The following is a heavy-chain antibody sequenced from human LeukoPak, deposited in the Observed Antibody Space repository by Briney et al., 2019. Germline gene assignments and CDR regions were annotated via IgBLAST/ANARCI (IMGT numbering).Heavy chain of an antibody. CDR2: IYHSGST. Sequence: SETLSLTCAVSGGSISSSNWWSWVRQPPGKGLEWSGEIYHSGSTNYNPSLKSRVTISVDKSKNQFSLKLSSVTAADTAVYYCARHYYYGSGSYNFDYWGQGTLVTVSS. CDR1: GGSISSSNW. V-gene: IGHV4-4*02. J-gene: IGHJ4*02. CDR3: ARHYYYGSGSYNFDY. D-gene: IGHD3-10*01.